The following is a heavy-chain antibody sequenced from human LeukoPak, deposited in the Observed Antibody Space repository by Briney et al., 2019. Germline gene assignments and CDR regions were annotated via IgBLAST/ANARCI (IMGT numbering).Heavy chain of an antibody. CDR3: ARLRAVYYYYYYMDV. V-gene: IGHV4-59*12. CDR2: IYYSGST. J-gene: IGHJ6*03. Sequence: RASETLSLTCTVSGGSISSYYWSWIRQPPGKGLEWIGYIYYSGSTNYNPSLKSRVTISVDTSKNQFSLKLSSVTAADTAVYYCARLRAVYYYYYYMDVWGKGTTVTISS. D-gene: IGHD3-10*01. CDR1: GGSISSYY.